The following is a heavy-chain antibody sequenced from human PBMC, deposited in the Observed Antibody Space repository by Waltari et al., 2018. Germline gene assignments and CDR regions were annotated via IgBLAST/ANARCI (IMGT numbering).Heavy chain of an antibody. D-gene: IGHD5-12*01. CDR1: GGSIITPKFY. CDR2: SSHSGAT. CDR3: ATYIGASVGTAAFDV. J-gene: IGHJ3*01. Sequence: QVQLQESGPGLVKPSETLSLTCSFSGGSIITPKFYWGWIRQPPGQALEWIGTSSHSGATSTSPSLQSRVTLSRDTSKNQFSLTLGSVTASDTAVYYCATYIGASVGTAAFDVWGQGTMVSVSS. V-gene: IGHV4-39*01.